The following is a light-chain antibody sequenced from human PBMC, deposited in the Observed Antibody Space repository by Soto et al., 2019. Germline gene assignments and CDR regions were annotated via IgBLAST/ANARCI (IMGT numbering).Light chain of an antibody. J-gene: IGKJ2*01. CDR3: QQYNSYSGYT. Sequence: IQMTQSPSTLSASVGDRVTITCRASQSTSSWLAWYQQKPGKAPKLLIYDASNLESGVPSRFSGSGSGTEFTLTISSLQPDDFATYYCQQYNSYSGYTFGQGTKLEIK. CDR2: DAS. V-gene: IGKV1-5*01. CDR1: QSTSSW.